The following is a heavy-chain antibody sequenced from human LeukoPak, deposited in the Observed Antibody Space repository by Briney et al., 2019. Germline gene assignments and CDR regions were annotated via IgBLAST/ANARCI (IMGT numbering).Heavy chain of an antibody. D-gene: IGHD1-14*01. CDR2: IYHSGST. CDR3: ARYHSRGVDY. V-gene: IGHV4-59*01. J-gene: IGHJ4*02. CDR1: GGSINSYY. Sequence: SETLSLTCTVSGGSINSYYWSWIRQPPGKGLEWIGYIYHSGSTDYNPSLKSRVTISVDTSKNQFSLKLSSVTAADTAVYYCARYHSRGVDYWGQGTLVTVSS.